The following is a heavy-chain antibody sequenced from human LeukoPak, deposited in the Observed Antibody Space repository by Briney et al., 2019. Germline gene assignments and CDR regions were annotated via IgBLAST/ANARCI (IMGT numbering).Heavy chain of an antibody. J-gene: IGHJ5*02. CDR3: ASSGVAGTLNWFDP. V-gene: IGHV4-39*01. CDR2: IYYSGST. Sequence: SETLSLTCTVSGGSISSSSYYWGWIRQPPGKGLEWIGSIYYSGSTYYNPSLKSRVTISVDTSKNQFSLKLSSVTAADTAVYYCASSGVAGTLNWFDPWGQGTLVTVSS. CDR1: GGSISSSSYY. D-gene: IGHD6-19*01.